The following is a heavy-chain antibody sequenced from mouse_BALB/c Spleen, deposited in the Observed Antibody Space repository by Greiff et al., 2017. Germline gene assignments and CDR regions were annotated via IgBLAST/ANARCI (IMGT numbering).Heavy chain of an antibody. V-gene: IGHV10S3*01. Sequence: GGGLVQPKGSLKLSCAASGFTFNTNAMNWVRQAPGKGLEWVARIRSKSNNYATYYADSVKDRFTISRDDSQSMLYLQMNNLKTEDTAMYYCVRDGGGYDAWFAYWGQGTLVTVSA. D-gene: IGHD2-2*01. CDR2: IRSKSNNYAT. CDR3: VRDGGGYDAWFAY. J-gene: IGHJ3*01. CDR1: GFTFNTNA.